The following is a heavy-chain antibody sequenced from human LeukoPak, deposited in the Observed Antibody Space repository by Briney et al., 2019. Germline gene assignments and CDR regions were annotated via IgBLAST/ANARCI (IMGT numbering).Heavy chain of an antibody. CDR3: ARGRGYDSYYYYYMDV. CDR2: IYHSGST. Sequence: SETLSLTCTVSGYSISSGYYWGWIRQPPGKGLEWIGSIYHSGSTYYNPSLKSRVTISVDTSKNQFSLKLSSVTAADTAVYYCARGRGYDSYYYYYMDVWGKGTTVTVSS. D-gene: IGHD5-12*01. J-gene: IGHJ6*03. CDR1: GYSISSGYY. V-gene: IGHV4-38-2*02.